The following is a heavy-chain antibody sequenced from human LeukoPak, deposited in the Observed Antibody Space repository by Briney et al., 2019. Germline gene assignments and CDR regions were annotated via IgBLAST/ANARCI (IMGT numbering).Heavy chain of an antibody. Sequence: PGGSLRLSCAASGFTFSSYAMHWVRQAPGKGLEWVAVISYDGSNKYYADSVKGRFTISRDNAKNSLYLQMNSLRAEDTAVYYCARSRGTSAAGYYYYGMDVWGQGTTVTVSS. CDR2: ISYDGSNK. D-gene: IGHD6-13*01. CDR3: ARSRGTSAAGYYYYGMDV. J-gene: IGHJ6*02. CDR1: GFTFSSYA. V-gene: IGHV3-30-3*01.